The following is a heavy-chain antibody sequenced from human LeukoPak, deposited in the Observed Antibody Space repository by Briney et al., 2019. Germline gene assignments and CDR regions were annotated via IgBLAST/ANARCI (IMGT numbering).Heavy chain of an antibody. J-gene: IGHJ4*02. CDR1: GYTFTSYD. V-gene: IGHV1-8*01. CDR3: ARGPIGSSWFGLDY. CDR2: MNPNSGNT. Sequence: ASVNVSCKASGYTFTSYDINWVRQATGQGLEWMGWMNPNSGNTGYAQKFQGRVTMTRNTSISTAYMELSSLRSEDTAVYYCARGPIGSSWFGLDYWGQGTLVTVSS. D-gene: IGHD6-13*01.